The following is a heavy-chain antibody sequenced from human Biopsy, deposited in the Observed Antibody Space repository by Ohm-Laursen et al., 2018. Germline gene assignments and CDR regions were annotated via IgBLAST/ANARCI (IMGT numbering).Heavy chain of an antibody. J-gene: IGHJ4*02. V-gene: IGHV3-7*01. Sequence: SLRLSCAASGFTFNNYGMQWVRQAPGKGLEWVAKIQRDGSEKYYVDSVTGRFTISRDNAKNSMYLQMNSLRAEDTALYYCARATSTAGTGYFDYWGQGILVTVSS. D-gene: IGHD6-13*01. CDR2: IQRDGSEK. CDR3: ARATSTAGTGYFDY. CDR1: GFTFNNYG.